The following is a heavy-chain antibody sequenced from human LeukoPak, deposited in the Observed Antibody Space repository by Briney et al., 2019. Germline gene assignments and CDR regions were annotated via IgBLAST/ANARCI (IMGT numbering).Heavy chain of an antibody. J-gene: IGHJ4*02. CDR3: ARVTLNYGDPFDY. V-gene: IGHV1-46*01. CDR1: GYTFTSYY. Sequence: GASVKVSCKASGYTFTSYYMHWVRQAPGQGLEWMGIINPSGGSTSYAQKFQGRVTMTRDMSTSTVYVELSSLRSDDTAVYYCARVTLNYGDPFDYWGQGTLVTVSS. D-gene: IGHD4-17*01. CDR2: INPSGGST.